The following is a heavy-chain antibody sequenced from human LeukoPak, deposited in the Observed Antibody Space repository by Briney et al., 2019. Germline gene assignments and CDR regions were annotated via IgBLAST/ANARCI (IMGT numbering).Heavy chain of an antibody. CDR3: ASYKYSRFMGFDY. D-gene: IGHD6-6*01. J-gene: IGHJ4*02. V-gene: IGHV1-8*01. Sequence: ASVKVSSKASGYTFTSYDINWVRQAPGQGLEWMGWMNPNSGNTGYAQKFQGRVTITRNTSISTAYMELSSLRSEDTAVYYCASYKYSRFMGFDYWGQGTLVTVSS. CDR1: GYTFTSYD. CDR2: MNPNSGNT.